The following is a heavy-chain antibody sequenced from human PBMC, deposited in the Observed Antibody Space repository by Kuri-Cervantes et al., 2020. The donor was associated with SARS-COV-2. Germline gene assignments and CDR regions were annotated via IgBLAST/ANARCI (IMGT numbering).Heavy chain of an antibody. CDR1: GGSISRYY. V-gene: IGHV4-59*12. J-gene: IGHJ4*02. CDR2: IYYSGST. D-gene: IGHD1-26*01. CDR3: ARGRGERGFDS. Sequence: SETLSLTCTVSGGSISRYYWSWIRQPPGKGLEWIGYIYYSGSTNYNPSLKSRVTISVDTSKNQFSLKLSSVTAADTAVYFCARGRGERGFDSWGQGTLVTVSS.